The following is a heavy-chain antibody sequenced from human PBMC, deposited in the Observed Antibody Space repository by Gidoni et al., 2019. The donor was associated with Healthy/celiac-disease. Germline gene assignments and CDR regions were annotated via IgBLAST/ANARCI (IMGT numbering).Heavy chain of an antibody. CDR2: IYYSGST. J-gene: IGHJ6*02. CDR1: GGSLRPGGYY. V-gene: IGHV4-31*03. D-gene: IGHD4-17*01. Sequence: QVQLQESGPGLVKPSQTLSLTCPVPGGSLRPGGYYWRWIRQHPGKGLEWIGYIYYSGSTYYNPSLKSRVTISVDTSKNQFSLKLSSVTAADTAVYYCARADYGDYGGIFYYYGMDVWGQGTTVTVSS. CDR3: ARADYGDYGGIFYYYGMDV.